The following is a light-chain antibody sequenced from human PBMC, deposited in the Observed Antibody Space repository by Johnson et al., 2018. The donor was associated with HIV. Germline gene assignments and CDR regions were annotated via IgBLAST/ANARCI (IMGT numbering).Light chain of an antibody. V-gene: IGLV1-51*01. CDR3: GTWDSSLNAYV. CDR1: SSNIESDY. CDR2: DNN. Sequence: QSVLTQPPSVSAAPGQKVDISCSGSSSNIESDYVSWYQQLPGTAPKLLIYDNNTRPSGIPDRFFGSKSGTSATLDITGLQPGDEGDYYCGTWDSSLNAYVFGTGTNVTVL. J-gene: IGLJ1*01.